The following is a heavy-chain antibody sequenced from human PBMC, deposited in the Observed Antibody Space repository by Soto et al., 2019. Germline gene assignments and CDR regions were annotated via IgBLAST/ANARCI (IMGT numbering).Heavy chain of an antibody. J-gene: IGHJ4*02. D-gene: IGHD2-8*02. CDR3: ARDKITGLFDY. Sequence: LETLSLTCAVSGGSISSSYWWSWVRQPPGTGLEWIGEINHSGSTNYNPSLKSRVTISVDTSKNQFSLKLTSVTAADTAVYYCARDKITGLFDYWGQGTLVTVSS. CDR1: GGSISSSYW. CDR2: INHSGST. V-gene: IGHV4-4*02.